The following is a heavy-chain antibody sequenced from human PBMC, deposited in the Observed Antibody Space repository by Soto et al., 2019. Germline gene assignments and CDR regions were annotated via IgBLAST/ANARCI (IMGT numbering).Heavy chain of an antibody. D-gene: IGHD2-2*02. CDR1: GGTFSSYA. J-gene: IGHJ4*02. V-gene: IGHV1-69*13. CDR2: IIPIFGTA. CDR3: ARGCRSSTSCYTKGIGLDY. Sequence: SVKVSCKASGGTFSSYAISWVRQAPGQGLEWMGGIIPIFGTANYAQKFQGRVTITADESTSTAYMELSSLRSEDTAVHYCARGCRSSTSCYTKGIGLDYWGQGTLVTVAS.